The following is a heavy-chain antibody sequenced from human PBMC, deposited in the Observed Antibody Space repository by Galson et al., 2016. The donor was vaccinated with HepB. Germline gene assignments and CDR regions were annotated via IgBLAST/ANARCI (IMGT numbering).Heavy chain of an antibody. CDR1: GYRLTDYW. CDR3: ARALEYGSRNYYDYYAMDV. J-gene: IGHJ6*02. V-gene: IGHV5-10-1*01. D-gene: IGHD4-17*01. CDR2: IDPDDSYT. Sequence: QSGAEVKEPGESLRISCQGSGYRLTDYWITWVRQVPGKGLQWMGRIDPDDSYTTYSPYFQGHVTISVDKSINTAYLQWSTLKASDTAIYYCARALEYGSRNYYDYYAMDVWGPGTTVIVSS.